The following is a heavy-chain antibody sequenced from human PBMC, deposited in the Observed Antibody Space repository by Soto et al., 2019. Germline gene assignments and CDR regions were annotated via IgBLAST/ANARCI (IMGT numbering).Heavy chain of an antibody. CDR3: ARSDWFDP. J-gene: IGHJ5*02. CDR2: IKSDGRST. Sequence: EVQLVESGGGLVQPGGSLRLSCAAAGFTFSGHWMHWVRQAPGKGLVWVSRIKSDGRSTSYADSVKGRFTVSRDNAKNTLYLQMNSLRAEDTAVYYCARSDWFDPWGQGTLVPVSS. CDR1: GFTFSGHW. V-gene: IGHV3-74*01.